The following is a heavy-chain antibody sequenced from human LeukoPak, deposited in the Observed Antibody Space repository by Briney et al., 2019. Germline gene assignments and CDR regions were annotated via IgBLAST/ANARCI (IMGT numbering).Heavy chain of an antibody. D-gene: IGHD1-1*01. Sequence: GGSLRLSCATSGFLFVTYEMTWVRQVPGGALEWITYISSSGKTIYYADSVRGRFTVSRDNARGSLFLDMNNLRVEDTAVYFCTRGGSVTTGPVDHWGQRTLVTVSS. CDR3: TRGGSVTTGPVDH. J-gene: IGHJ4*02. CDR2: ISSSGKTI. CDR1: GFLFVTYE. V-gene: IGHV3-48*03.